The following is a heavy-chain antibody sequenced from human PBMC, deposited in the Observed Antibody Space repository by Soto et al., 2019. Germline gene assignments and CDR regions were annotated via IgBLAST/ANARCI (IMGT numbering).Heavy chain of an antibody. Sequence: PGGSLRLSCAASGFTFSSYAMHWVRQAPGKGLEWVAVISYDGSNKYYADSVKGRFTISRDNSKNTLYLQMNSLRAEDTAVYYCARGPPDCSSTSCYRDYYYYGMDVWGQGTTVTVSS. D-gene: IGHD2-2*01. V-gene: IGHV3-30-3*01. J-gene: IGHJ6*02. CDR3: ARGPPDCSSTSCYRDYYYYGMDV. CDR1: GFTFSSYA. CDR2: ISYDGSNK.